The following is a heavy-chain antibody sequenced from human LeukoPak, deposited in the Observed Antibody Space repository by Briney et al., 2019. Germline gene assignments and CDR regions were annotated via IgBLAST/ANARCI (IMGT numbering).Heavy chain of an antibody. CDR2: IYYSGST. D-gene: IGHD6-13*01. J-gene: IGHJ6*03. V-gene: IGHV4-59*01. Sequence: SETLSLTCTVSGGSISSYYWSWIRQPPGKGLEWIGYIYYSGSTNYNPSLKSRVTISVDTSKNQFSLKLSSMTAADTAVYYCARSMGQQLVLDYYYYYMDVWGKGTTVTVSS. CDR1: GGSISSYY. CDR3: ARSMGQQLVLDYYYYYMDV.